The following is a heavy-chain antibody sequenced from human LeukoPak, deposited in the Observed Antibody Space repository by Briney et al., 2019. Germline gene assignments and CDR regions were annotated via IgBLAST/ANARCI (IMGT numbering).Heavy chain of an antibody. J-gene: IGHJ4*02. CDR3: ARESEGFPKGFVVVSGATRY. Sequence: PGGSLRLSCAASGFTFSNYWMHWVRQAPGKGLVWVSIINTDGSTTRYADSVKGRFTISRDNAKKMLYLQMNSLRDEDTAVYYCARESEGFPKGFVVVSGATRYWGQGALVTVSS. CDR2: INTDGSTT. CDR1: GFTFSNYW. V-gene: IGHV3-74*01. D-gene: IGHD2-2*01.